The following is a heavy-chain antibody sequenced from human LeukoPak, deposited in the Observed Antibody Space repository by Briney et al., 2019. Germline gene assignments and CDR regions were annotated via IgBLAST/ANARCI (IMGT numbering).Heavy chain of an antibody. CDR3: ARERHPHSSGCDFDY. D-gene: IGHD6-19*01. CDR2: MSYDGSNK. Sequence: GGSLRLSCAASGFTFSSYAMHWVRQAPGKGLEWVAVMSYDGSNKYYADSVKGRFTISRDNSNNTLYLQMNSLRAEGTTVYYCARERHPHSSGCDFDYWAQGTLVTVSS. CDR1: GFTFSSYA. V-gene: IGHV3-30*01. J-gene: IGHJ4*02.